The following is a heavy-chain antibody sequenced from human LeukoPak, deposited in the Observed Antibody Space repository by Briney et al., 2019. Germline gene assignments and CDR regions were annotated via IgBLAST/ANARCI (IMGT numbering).Heavy chain of an antibody. V-gene: IGHV4-59*11. CDR1: GVSISGHY. D-gene: IGHD3/OR15-3a*01. Sequence: SETLSLTCTVSGVSISGHYWNWIRQAPGGGLEWLGYISDIGSPKYNPSLKSRVTIAADTSKNQFSLKLSSVTAADTAVYYCARVSDFWTNNAFDIWGQGTMVTVSS. CDR2: ISDIGSP. CDR3: ARVSDFWTNNAFDI. J-gene: IGHJ3*02.